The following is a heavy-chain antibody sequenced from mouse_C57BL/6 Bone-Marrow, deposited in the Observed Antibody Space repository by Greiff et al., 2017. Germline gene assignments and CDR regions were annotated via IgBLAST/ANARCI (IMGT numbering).Heavy chain of an antibody. Sequence: EVQGVESGGGLVKPGGSLKLSCAASGFTFSSYAMSWVRQTPEKRLEWVATISDGGSYTYYPDNVKGRVTISRDNATNNLYLQMSHLKSEDTAMYYCANFDVWGTGTTVTVSS. CDR1: GFTFSSYA. V-gene: IGHV5-4*01. CDR2: ISDGGSYT. J-gene: IGHJ1*03. CDR3: ANFDV.